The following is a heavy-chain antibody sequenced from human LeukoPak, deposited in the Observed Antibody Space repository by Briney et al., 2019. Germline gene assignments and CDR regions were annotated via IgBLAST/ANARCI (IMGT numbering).Heavy chain of an antibody. CDR1: GFIFSDYY. CDR3: AREGDAFDI. J-gene: IGHJ3*02. Sequence: GGSLRLSCTASGFIFSDYYMNWIRQAPGKGLEWVSFISGSGTTIYHADSVKGRFTISRDNAKNSLFLQMNSLRAEDTAVYYCAREGDAFDIWGQGTMVTVSS. CDR2: ISGSGTTI. V-gene: IGHV3-11*01.